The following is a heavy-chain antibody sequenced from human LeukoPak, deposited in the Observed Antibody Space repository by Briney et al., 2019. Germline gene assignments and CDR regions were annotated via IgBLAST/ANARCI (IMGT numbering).Heavy chain of an antibody. CDR1: GFTFSSYA. D-gene: IGHD5-18*01. CDR2: ISYDGSSK. Sequence: GGSLRLSCAASGFTFSSYAMHWVRQAPGKGLEWVAVISYDGSSKYYADSVKGRFTISRDNSKNTLYLQMNSLRADDAAVYYCARERRPTDTAPDYWGQGTLVTVSS. J-gene: IGHJ4*02. CDR3: ARERRPTDTAPDY. V-gene: IGHV3-30*03.